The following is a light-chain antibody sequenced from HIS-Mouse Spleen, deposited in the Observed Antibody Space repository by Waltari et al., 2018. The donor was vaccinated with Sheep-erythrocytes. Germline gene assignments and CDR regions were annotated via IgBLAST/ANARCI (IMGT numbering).Light chain of an antibody. CDR2: SNN. Sequence: QSVLTQPPSASGTPGQRVTISCSGSSHTIGRNTVTWYQQLPGTAPKLLIYSNNQRPSGVPDRFSGSKSGTSASLAISGLQSEDEADYYCAAWDDSLNGPVFGGGTKLTVL. CDR3: AAWDDSLNGPV. J-gene: IGLJ3*02. V-gene: IGLV1-44*01. CDR1: SHTIGRNT.